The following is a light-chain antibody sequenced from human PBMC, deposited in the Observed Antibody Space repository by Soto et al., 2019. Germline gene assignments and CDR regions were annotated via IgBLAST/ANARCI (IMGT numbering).Light chain of an antibody. CDR1: QTISSW. CDR2: KAS. Sequence: DIQMTQSPSTLSGSVGDRFTITCRASQTISSWLAWYQQKPGKAPKLLIYKASTLKSGVPSRFSGSGSGTEFTLTISSLQPDDFATYYYQHYNSYSEAFGQGTKVDI. CDR3: QHYNSYSEA. J-gene: IGKJ1*01. V-gene: IGKV1-5*03.